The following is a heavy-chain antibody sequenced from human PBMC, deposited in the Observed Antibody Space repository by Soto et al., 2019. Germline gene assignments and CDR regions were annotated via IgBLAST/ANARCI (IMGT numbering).Heavy chain of an antibody. CDR2: ISAYNGNT. Sequence: QVQLVQSGAEVKKPGASVKVSCKASGYTFTSYGISWVRQAPGQGLEWMGWISAYNGNTNYAQKPXGXXTMTPDTSTSTASLELRSLRSDDTAVYYCARDHSFGGPFDPWGQGTLVTVSS. CDR1: GYTFTSYG. CDR3: ARDHSFGGPFDP. V-gene: IGHV1-18*01. D-gene: IGHD3-10*01. J-gene: IGHJ5*02.